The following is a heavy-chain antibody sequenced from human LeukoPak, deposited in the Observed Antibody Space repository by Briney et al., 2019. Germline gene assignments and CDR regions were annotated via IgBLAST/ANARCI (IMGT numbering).Heavy chain of an antibody. D-gene: IGHD6-13*01. CDR1: GYTFTSYV. CDR3: ASGYSSSWYRGYFDY. CDR2: INAGNGNT. V-gene: IGHV1-3*01. Sequence: ASVKVSCKASGYTFTSYVMHWVRQAPGQRLEWMGWINAGNGNTKYSQKFQGRVTITRDTSASTAYMELSSLRSEDTAVYYCASGYSSSWYRGYFDYWGQGTLVTVSS. J-gene: IGHJ4*02.